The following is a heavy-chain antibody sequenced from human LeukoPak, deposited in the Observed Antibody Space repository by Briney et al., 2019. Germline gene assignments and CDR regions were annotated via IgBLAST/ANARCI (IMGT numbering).Heavy chain of an antibody. Sequence: SVKVSCKASGDTFSSYTISWVRQAPGQGLEWMGGIIPIFGTANYAQKFQGRVTITADESTSTAYMELSSLRSEDTAVYYCARDDDYGSRLDYWGQGTLVTVSS. V-gene: IGHV1-69*13. J-gene: IGHJ4*02. CDR1: GDTFSSYT. CDR2: IIPIFGTA. CDR3: ARDDDYGSRLDY. D-gene: IGHD4-17*01.